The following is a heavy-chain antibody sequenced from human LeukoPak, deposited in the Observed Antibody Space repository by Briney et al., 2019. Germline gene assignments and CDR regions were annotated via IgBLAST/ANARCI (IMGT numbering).Heavy chain of an antibody. V-gene: IGHV4-39*01. CDR2: IYYSGST. J-gene: IGHJ4*02. CDR1: GGSISSSSYY. D-gene: IGHD6-13*01. Sequence: SETLSLTRTVSGGSISSSSYYWGWIRQPPGKGLEWIGSIYYSGSTYCNPSLKSRVTISVDTSKNQFSLKLSSVTAADTAVYYCARHEIAGDYWGQGTLVTVSS. CDR3: ARHEIAGDY.